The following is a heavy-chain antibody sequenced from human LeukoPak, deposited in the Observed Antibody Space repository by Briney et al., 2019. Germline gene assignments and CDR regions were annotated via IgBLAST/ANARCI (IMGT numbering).Heavy chain of an antibody. Sequence: SQTLSLTCAISGDSVSSNSAAWNWIRQSPSRGLECLGRTYYRSKWNDDYAVSVKSRITINPDTSKNQFSLQLNSVTPEDTAVYYCARADSGSYFKAFDYWGQGTLVTVSS. D-gene: IGHD1-26*01. J-gene: IGHJ4*02. CDR3: ARADSGSYFKAFDY. CDR2: TYYRSKWND. V-gene: IGHV6-1*01. CDR1: GDSVSSNSAA.